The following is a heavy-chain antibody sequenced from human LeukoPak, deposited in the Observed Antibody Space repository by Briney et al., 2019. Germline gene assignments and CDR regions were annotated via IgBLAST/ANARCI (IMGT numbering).Heavy chain of an antibody. V-gene: IGHV3-7*01. CDR1: GFTFSSYW. Sequence: GGSLRLSCAASGFTFSSYWMSWVRQAPGKGLEWVANIKQDGSEKYYVDSVKGRFTVSRDNAKKLLFLQMNSLRVEDTAVYHCARQAAYYYGSGSYYRRFDPWGQGTLVTVSS. J-gene: IGHJ5*02. CDR2: IKQDGSEK. D-gene: IGHD3-10*01. CDR3: ARQAAYYYGSGSYYRRFDP.